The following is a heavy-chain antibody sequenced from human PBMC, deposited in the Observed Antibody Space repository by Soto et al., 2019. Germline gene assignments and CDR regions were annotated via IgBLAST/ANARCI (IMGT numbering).Heavy chain of an antibody. CDR1: GGIFHGYG. Sequence: PGGSLRLSCAVPGGIFHGYGMHWVRQAPGKGLEWVATIRCDGSNEEYADSVKGRFTISRDNSKNTLYLQMNSLRAEDTAVYYCAKRALSPPLWGKGTTVTVSS. V-gene: IGHV3-30*02. CDR2: IRCDGSNE. J-gene: IGHJ6*04. CDR3: AKRALSPPL.